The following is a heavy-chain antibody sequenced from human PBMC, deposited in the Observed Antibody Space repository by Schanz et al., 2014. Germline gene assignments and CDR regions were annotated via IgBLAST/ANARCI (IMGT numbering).Heavy chain of an antibody. Sequence: QVQLQESGPGLVKPSETLSLTCTVSGGSISSYYWNWIRQPPGKGLEWIGYIYYSVTTNYNPSLKSRVTISVDTSKNQFSLKLSSVTAADTAAYYCAREYSSFDYWGQGALVTVSS. J-gene: IGHJ4*02. D-gene: IGHD6-19*01. CDR1: GGSISSYY. CDR3: AREYSSFDY. CDR2: IYYSVTT. V-gene: IGHV4-59*01.